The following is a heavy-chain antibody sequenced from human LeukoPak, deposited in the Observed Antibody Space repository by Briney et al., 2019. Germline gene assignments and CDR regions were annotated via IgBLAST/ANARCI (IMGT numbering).Heavy chain of an antibody. CDR3: AKVQIGYCSGGSCPGA. J-gene: IGHJ5*02. Sequence: GGSLRLSCAASGFTFSSYAMSWVRQAPGKGLEWVSATSGSGGSTYYADSVKGRFSISRDNFKNTLYLQMNSLRAEDTAVYYCAKVQIGYCSGGSCPGAWGQGTLVTVSS. V-gene: IGHV3-23*01. D-gene: IGHD2-15*01. CDR2: TSGSGGST. CDR1: GFTFSSYA.